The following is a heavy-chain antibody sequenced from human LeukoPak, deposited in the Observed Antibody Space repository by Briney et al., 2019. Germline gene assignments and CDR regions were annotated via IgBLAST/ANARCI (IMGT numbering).Heavy chain of an antibody. V-gene: IGHV4-39*07. D-gene: IGHD1-1*01. CDR1: GGSISSSSYS. Sequence: PSETLSLTCTVSGGSISSSSYSWGWIRQPPGKGLEWIGSIYYSGSTYYNPSLKSRFTISVDTSKNQFSLKLSSVTAADTAVYYCAREAGTTGYYYYYYYMDVWGKGTTVTVSS. J-gene: IGHJ6*03. CDR3: AREAGTTGYYYYYYYMDV. CDR2: IYYSGST.